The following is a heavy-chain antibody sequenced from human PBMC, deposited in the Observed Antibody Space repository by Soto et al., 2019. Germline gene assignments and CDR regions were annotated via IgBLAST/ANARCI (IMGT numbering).Heavy chain of an antibody. CDR1: GYTFTSYG. Sequence: QVQLVQSGAEVKKPGASVKGSCKASGYTFTSYGISWVRQAPGQGLEWMGWISAYNGNTNYAQKLQGRVTMTTDISTSTAYMELRSLTFNDTAVFYCACPLAVAGVFDVWGQGTIVTVSS. D-gene: IGHD6-19*01. V-gene: IGHV1-18*04. CDR3: ACPLAVAGVFDV. J-gene: IGHJ3*01. CDR2: ISAYNGNT.